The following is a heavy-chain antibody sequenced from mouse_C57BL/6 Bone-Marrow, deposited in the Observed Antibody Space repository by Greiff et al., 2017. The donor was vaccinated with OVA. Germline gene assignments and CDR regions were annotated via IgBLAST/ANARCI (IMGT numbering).Heavy chain of an antibody. V-gene: IGHV1-53*01. Sequence: VQLQQPGPELVKPGASVKLSCKASGYTFTSYWMHWVKQRPGQGLEWIGNINPSNGGTNYNEKFKSKATLTVDKSSSTAYMQLSSLTSEDSAVYYCAREDDYDGWYFDVWGTGTTVTVSS. J-gene: IGHJ1*03. CDR3: AREDDYDGWYFDV. CDR1: GYTFTSYW. CDR2: INPSNGGT. D-gene: IGHD2-4*01.